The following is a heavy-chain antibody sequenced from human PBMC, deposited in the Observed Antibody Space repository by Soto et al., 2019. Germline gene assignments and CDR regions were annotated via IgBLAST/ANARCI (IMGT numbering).Heavy chain of an antibody. V-gene: IGHV1-18*01. D-gene: IGHD3-16*01. J-gene: IGHJ6*02. Sequence: QVQLVQSGAEVKKPGASVKVSCEASGYTFTSYGISWVRQAPGQGLEWMGWINGYNGNTNHAQKLQGRVTMSTDTSTSTAYMELRSLRSDDSAVYYCARMGDVPYYYYGMDVWGQGTTVTVSS. CDR3: ARMGDVPYYYYGMDV. CDR1: GYTFTSYG. CDR2: INGYNGNT.